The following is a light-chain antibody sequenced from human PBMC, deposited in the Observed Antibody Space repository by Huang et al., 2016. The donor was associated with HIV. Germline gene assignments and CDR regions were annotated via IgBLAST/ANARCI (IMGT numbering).Light chain of an antibody. Sequence: TQSPATLSVSPGERATLSCRASQSVSSNLAWYQQKPGQAPRLIIYGASTRATGIPARFSGSGSGTEFTLTISSLQSEDFAVYYCQQYNNWPPFTFGPGTKVDIK. CDR2: GAS. J-gene: IGKJ3*01. CDR3: QQYNNWPPFT. CDR1: QSVSSN. V-gene: IGKV3-15*01.